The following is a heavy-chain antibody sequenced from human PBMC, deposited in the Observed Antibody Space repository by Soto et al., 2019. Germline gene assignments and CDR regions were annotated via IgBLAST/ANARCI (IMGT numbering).Heavy chain of an antibody. CDR3: AREPHILEWLFPTPYYYYYGMDV. J-gene: IGHJ6*02. CDR2: ISAYNGNT. Sequence: ASVKVSCKASGYTFTSYGISLVRQAPGQGLEWMGWISAYNGNTNYAQKLQGRVTMTTDTSTSTAYMELRSLRSDDTAAYYCAREPHILEWLFPTPYYYYYGMDVWGQGTTVTVSS. CDR1: GYTFTSYG. V-gene: IGHV1-18*01. D-gene: IGHD3-3*01.